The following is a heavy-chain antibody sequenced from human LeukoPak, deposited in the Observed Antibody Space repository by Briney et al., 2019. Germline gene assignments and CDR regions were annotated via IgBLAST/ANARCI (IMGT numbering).Heavy chain of an antibody. V-gene: IGHV4-31*03. D-gene: IGHD3-3*01. CDR2: IYYRGST. CDR1: GGSISSGAYY. Sequence: SETLSLTCTVSGGSISSGAYYWNWIRQHPGKGLEWIGYIYYRGSTYYNPSLKSRVTISVGTSKNQFSLRLSSVTAADTAVYYCARCPGYYDFWSDAFDIWGQGTMVTVSS. J-gene: IGHJ3*02. CDR3: ARCPGYYDFWSDAFDI.